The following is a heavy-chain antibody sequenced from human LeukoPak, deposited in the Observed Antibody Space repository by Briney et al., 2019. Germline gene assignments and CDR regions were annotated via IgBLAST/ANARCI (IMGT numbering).Heavy chain of an antibody. V-gene: IGHV3-33*05. D-gene: IGHD6-13*01. Sequence: GRSLRLSCEVSGFTFRSYAMHWVRQGPGKGLEWVAVISYDGSNKWYADSVKGRFSISRESSKNTLYLEMSSLRAEDTAVYHCARVDSRTAQFDYWGQGTLVTVSS. CDR3: ARVDSRTAQFDY. CDR1: GFTFRSYA. J-gene: IGHJ4*02. CDR2: ISYDGSNK.